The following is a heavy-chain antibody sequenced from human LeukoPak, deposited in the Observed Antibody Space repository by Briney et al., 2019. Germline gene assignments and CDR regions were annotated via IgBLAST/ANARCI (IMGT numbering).Heavy chain of an antibody. D-gene: IGHD6-13*01. CDR2: INQDGSEK. V-gene: IGHV3-7*01. J-gene: IGHJ6*03. CDR1: GFTFSSYW. Sequence: GGSLRLSCAASGFTFSSYWMSWVRQAPGKGLEWVANINQDGSEKYYVDSVKGRFTISRDNAKNSLYLQMNSLRAEDTAVYYCASEGAAASVYMDVWGKGTTVTVSS. CDR3: ASEGAAASVYMDV.